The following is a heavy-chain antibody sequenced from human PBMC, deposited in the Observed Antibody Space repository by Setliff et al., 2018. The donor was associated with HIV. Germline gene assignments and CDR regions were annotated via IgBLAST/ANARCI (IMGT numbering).Heavy chain of an antibody. Sequence: KPSETLSLTCTVSGGSISSYYWSWIRQPPGKGLEWIGYIYYSGSTNYNPSLKSRVTISVDTSKNQFSLKLNSVTAADPAVYYCARSPPTTFWSGYTYYYYMDVCGKGTTVTVSS. CDR3: ARSPPTTFWSGYTYYYYMDV. J-gene: IGHJ6*03. V-gene: IGHV4-59*01. CDR1: GGSISSYY. CDR2: IYYSGST. D-gene: IGHD3-3*01.